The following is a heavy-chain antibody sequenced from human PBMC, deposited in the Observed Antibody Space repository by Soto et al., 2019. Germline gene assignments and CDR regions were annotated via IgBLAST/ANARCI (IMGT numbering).Heavy chain of an antibody. J-gene: IGHJ5*01. V-gene: IGHV4-30-4*01. CDR3: ARGRYCLTGRCFPNWFDS. CDR2: IYKSATT. CDR1: GDSISTVDYF. D-gene: IGHD2-15*01. Sequence: SETLSLTCSVSGDSISTVDYFWAWIRQPPGHALEYIGYIYKSATTYYNPSFESRVAISLDTSKSQFSLNVTSVTAADTAVYFCARGRYCLTGRCFPNWFDSWGQGTMVTFYS.